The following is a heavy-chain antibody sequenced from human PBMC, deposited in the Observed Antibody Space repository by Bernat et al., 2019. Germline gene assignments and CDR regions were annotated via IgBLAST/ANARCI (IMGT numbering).Heavy chain of an antibody. D-gene: IGHD3-10*01. Sequence: EVQLLESGGGLVQPGGSLRLPCAASGFTFTSYAMSWVRQAPGRGLEWVSAISGSGGSTYYADSVKGRFTISRDNSKNTLYLQMNSLRAEDTAVYYCAKVGYYGSGSYYNQRNWFDPWGQGTLVTVSS. CDR2: ISGSGGST. CDR1: GFTFTSYA. CDR3: AKVGYYGSGSYYNQRNWFDP. J-gene: IGHJ5*02. V-gene: IGHV3-23*01.